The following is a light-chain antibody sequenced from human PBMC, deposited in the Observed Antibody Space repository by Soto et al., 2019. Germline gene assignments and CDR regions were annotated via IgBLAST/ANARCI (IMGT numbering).Light chain of an antibody. Sequence: HSALTQPASVSGSPGQSITISCTGSSSDVGGYDYVSWYQHHPGKAPKLMIHDVSNRPSGVSNRFSGSKSGNTASLTISGLQAEDEADYYCSSYTSSSTPYVFGTGTKVTV. V-gene: IGLV2-14*03. J-gene: IGLJ1*01. CDR2: DVS. CDR1: SSDVGGYDY. CDR3: SSYTSSSTPYV.